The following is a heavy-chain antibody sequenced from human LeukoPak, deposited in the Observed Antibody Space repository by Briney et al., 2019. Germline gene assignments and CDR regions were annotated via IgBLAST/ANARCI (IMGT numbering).Heavy chain of an antibody. D-gene: IGHD6-6*01. V-gene: IGHV3-53*01. J-gene: IGHJ4*02. Sequence: GGSLRLSCAASGFTVSSNYMSWVRQAPGKGLEWVSVIYSGGSTYYADSVKGRFTISRDNSKNTLYLQMNTLRAEDTAIYYCAKGQERTRIAARPSAFDFWGQGTLVTVSS. CDR3: AKGQERTRIAARPSAFDF. CDR2: IYSGGST. CDR1: GFTVSSNY.